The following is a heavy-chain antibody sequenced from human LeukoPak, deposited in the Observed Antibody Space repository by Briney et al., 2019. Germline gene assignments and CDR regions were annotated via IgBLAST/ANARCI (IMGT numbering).Heavy chain of an antibody. Sequence: PGGSLRLSCAASGFTFSSYATHWVRQAPGKGLEWVAVISYDGSNKYYADSVKGRFTISRDNSKNTLYLQMNSLGAGDTAVYYCARDGVASFDYWGQGTLVTVSS. V-gene: IGHV3-30*04. D-gene: IGHD3-3*01. CDR2: ISYDGSNK. J-gene: IGHJ4*02. CDR3: ARDGVASFDY. CDR1: GFTFSSYA.